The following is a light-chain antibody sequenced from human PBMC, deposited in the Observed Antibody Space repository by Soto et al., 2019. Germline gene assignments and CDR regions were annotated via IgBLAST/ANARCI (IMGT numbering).Light chain of an antibody. CDR2: AAS. Sequence: DIQMTQSPSSVSASVGDTVTITCRASQGIYSWLAWYQQKPEKAPKLLIYAASSLQSGVPSRFSGSGSGTAFILAISSLETEDFATYYCQQGHSFPFTFGPGTKVDIK. CDR1: QGIYSW. CDR3: QQGHSFPFT. J-gene: IGKJ3*01. V-gene: IGKV1-12*01.